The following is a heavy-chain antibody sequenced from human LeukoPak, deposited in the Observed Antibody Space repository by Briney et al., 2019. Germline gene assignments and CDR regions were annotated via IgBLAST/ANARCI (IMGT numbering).Heavy chain of an antibody. D-gene: IGHD4-17*01. V-gene: IGHV4-30-4*01. CDR2: INKKGGT. CDR3: AREHKSYGDYPYYFDS. Sequence: SQTVSLTCTDSSDSISSGDYYWSWIRQPAGKGLEFIGYINKKGGTFYNPPLKSRVSISIDTSKNPFSLKLTSVTAADTAVYFCAREHKSYGDYPYYFDSWGQGTLVTVSS. J-gene: IGHJ4*02. CDR1: SDSISSGDYY.